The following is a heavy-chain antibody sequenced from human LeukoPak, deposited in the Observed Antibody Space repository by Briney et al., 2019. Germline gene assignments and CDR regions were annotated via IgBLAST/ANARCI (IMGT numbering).Heavy chain of an antibody. V-gene: IGHV1-18*01. Sequence: ASVKVSFTASGYTFTIYGMSWVRPAPGQGLEWMGWISGYNGNTNYAQKLQGRVRMTTDTSTSTVYMELRSLRSDDTAVYYCAREGLWFGDPEDYMDVWGKGTTVTVSS. D-gene: IGHD3-10*01. CDR1: GYTFTIYG. CDR3: AREGLWFGDPEDYMDV. J-gene: IGHJ6*03. CDR2: ISGYNGNT.